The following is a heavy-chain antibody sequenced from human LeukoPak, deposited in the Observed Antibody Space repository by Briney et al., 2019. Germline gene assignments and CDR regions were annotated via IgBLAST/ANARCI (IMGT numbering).Heavy chain of an antibody. V-gene: IGHV4-30-2*01. CDR2: IYHSGST. CDR3: ARDGGQLLLGLGAFDI. CDR1: GGSISSGGYY. J-gene: IGHJ3*02. D-gene: IGHD2-2*01. Sequence: SETLSLTCTVSGGSISSGGYYWSWIRQPPGKGLEWIGYIYHSGSTYYNPSLKSRVTISVDRSKNQFSLKLSSVTAADTAVYYCARDGGQLLLGLGAFDIWGQGTMVTVSS.